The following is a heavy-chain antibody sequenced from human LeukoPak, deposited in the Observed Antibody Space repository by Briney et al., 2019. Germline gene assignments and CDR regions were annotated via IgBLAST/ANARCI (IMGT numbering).Heavy chain of an antibody. CDR2: IYYSGST. CDR3: ARHSDSGSYYGMDV. Sequence: ASETLSLTCTVSGGSISSYYWSWIRQPPGKGLEWIGYIYYSGSTNYNPSLKSQLTISVDTSKNQFSLKLSSLTAADTAVYYCARHSDSGSYYGMDVWGQGTTVTVSS. D-gene: IGHD6-25*01. V-gene: IGHV4-59*08. J-gene: IGHJ6*02. CDR1: GGSISSYY.